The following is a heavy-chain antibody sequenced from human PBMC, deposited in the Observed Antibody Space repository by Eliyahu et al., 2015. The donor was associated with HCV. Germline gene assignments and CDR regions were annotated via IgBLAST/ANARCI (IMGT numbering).Heavy chain of an antibody. CDR1: GLTFNTXS. CDR3: AREVGYCTGTRCDESVDV. CDR2: INQGGSEK. J-gene: IGHJ6*04. Sequence: EVHLVESGGGLVQPGGSLRLSCAASGLTFNTXSMNWVRQAPGKGLEWVAKINQGGSEKHYVDSVQGRFTISRDNAKNSLYLQMNSLTAEDTAVYFCAREVGYCTGTRCDESVDVWGKGTAVIVSS. D-gene: IGHD2-2*01. V-gene: IGHV3-7*01.